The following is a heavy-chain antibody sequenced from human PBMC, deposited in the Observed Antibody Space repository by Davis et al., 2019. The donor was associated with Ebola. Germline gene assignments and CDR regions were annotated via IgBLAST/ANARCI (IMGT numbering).Heavy chain of an antibody. V-gene: IGHV4-34*01. D-gene: IGHD3-10*01. J-gene: IGHJ6*02. CDR3: ARGPYGSGSYYYHTGYYYYGMDV. Sequence: PSETLSLTCAVYGGSFSGYYWSWIRQPPGKGLEWIGEINHSGSTNYDPSLKSRVTISVDTSKNQFSLKLSSVTAADTAVYYCARGPYGSGSYYYHTGYYYYGMDVWGQGTTVTVSS. CDR2: INHSGST. CDR1: GGSFSGYY.